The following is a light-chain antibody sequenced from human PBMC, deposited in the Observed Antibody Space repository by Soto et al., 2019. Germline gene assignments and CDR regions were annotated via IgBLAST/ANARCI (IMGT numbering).Light chain of an antibody. Sequence: QSALTQPASVSGSPGQSITISCTGTSSDVGGYNYVSWYQHHPGKAPQLMIYEVSNRPSGVSNRFSGSKSGNTASLTISGLQAEDEADYYCSSYTGSSTPVFGGGTQLTVL. CDR3: SSYTGSSTPV. J-gene: IGLJ3*02. CDR1: SSDVGGYNY. CDR2: EVS. V-gene: IGLV2-14*01.